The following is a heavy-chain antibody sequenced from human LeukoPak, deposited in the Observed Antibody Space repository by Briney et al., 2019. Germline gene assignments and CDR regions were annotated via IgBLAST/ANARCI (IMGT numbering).Heavy chain of an antibody. Sequence: SETLSLTCTVSGGSFSDYYWSWIRQPPGKGLEWIGHFYYSGSTNYNPSLKCRVTISVDRSKNQFSLRLSSVTPADTAVYYCARGVMTTVTTLDYWGQGSLVTVSS. CDR3: ARGVMTTVTTLDY. V-gene: IGHV4-59*01. CDR2: FYYSGST. CDR1: GGSFSDYY. J-gene: IGHJ4*02. D-gene: IGHD4-17*01.